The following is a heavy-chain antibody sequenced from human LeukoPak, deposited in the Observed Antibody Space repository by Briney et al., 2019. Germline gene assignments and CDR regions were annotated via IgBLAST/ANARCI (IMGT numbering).Heavy chain of an antibody. D-gene: IGHD6-19*01. CDR3: ASVSSGWPAPAY. CDR2: INAGNGNT. V-gene: IGHV1-3*01. CDR1: GYTFTSYA. Sequence: ASVKVSCKASGYTFTSYAMHWVRQAPGQRLEWMGWINAGNGNTKYSQKFQGRVTITRDTSASTAYMELSSLRSEDTAVYYCASVSSGWPAPAYWGQGTLVTVSS. J-gene: IGHJ4*02.